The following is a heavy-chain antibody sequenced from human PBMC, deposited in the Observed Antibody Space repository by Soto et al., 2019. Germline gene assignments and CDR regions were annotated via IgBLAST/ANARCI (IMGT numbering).Heavy chain of an antibody. CDR1: GFSFFSYA. V-gene: IGHV3-23*01. Sequence: WGSLRLSCAASGFSFFSYALSWVRQAPGKWLEWVSTISGSDGKTFYADSVKGRFSISRDTSQSTLYLQMNSLRADDTAMYYCARWSYLDYWGQGTRVTVSS. D-gene: IGHD3-3*01. J-gene: IGHJ4*02. CDR2: ISGSDGKT. CDR3: ARWSYLDY.